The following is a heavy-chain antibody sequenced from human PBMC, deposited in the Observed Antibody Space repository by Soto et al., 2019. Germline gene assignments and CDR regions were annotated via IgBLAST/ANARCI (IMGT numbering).Heavy chain of an antibody. CDR2: IWYDGSNK. CDR1: GFTFSSYG. D-gene: IGHD3-10*01. Sequence: QVQLVESGGGVVQPGRSLRLSCAASGFTFSSYGMHWVRQAPGKGLEWVAVIWYDGSNKYYADSVKGRFTISRDNSKNTLYLKMNSLRAEDTAVYYCARDTAYGSGSRTRVYYYYGMDVWGQGTTVTFSS. J-gene: IGHJ6*02. CDR3: ARDTAYGSGSRTRVYYYYGMDV. V-gene: IGHV3-33*01.